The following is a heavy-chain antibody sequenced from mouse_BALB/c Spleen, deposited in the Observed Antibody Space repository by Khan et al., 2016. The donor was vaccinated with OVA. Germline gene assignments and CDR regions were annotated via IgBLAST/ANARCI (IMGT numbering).Heavy chain of an antibody. V-gene: IGHV2-6-5*01. Sequence: QVQLKQSGPGLVAPSQNLSITCTVSGFSLSDYGVSWIRQPPGKGLEWLGVIWGGGTTYYNSALKSRLSISKDNSKSHVFLKMSSLQSDDTAMFYFAKGIWSYYYSLDYWGQGTSVTGSS. J-gene: IGHJ4*01. CDR1: GFSLSDYG. CDR3: AKGIWSYYYSLDY. CDR2: IWGGGTT.